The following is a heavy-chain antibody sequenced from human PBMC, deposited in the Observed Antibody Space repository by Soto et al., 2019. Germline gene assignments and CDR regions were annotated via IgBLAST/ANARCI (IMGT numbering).Heavy chain of an antibody. CDR2: VKSKADGGSG. V-gene: IGHV3-15*07. CDR3: TTDSRTTLPEIRFDY. D-gene: IGHD1-26*01. J-gene: IGHJ4*01. CDR1: GFPFNNAS. Sequence: EVQLVESGGGLVKPGGSLRLSCAASGFPFNNASINWVRQVPGKGLEWVGRVKSKADGGSGDYAAPVKGRFVVSRDDSKDIVYLQMNSLKIEDTGVYYCTTDSRTTLPEIRFDYWGHGTQVTVSS.